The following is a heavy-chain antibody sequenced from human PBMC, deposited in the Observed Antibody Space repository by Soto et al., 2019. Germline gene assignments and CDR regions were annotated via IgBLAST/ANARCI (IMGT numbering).Heavy chain of an antibody. CDR2: ISSSSSKI. CDR1: GFTFISHS. J-gene: IGHJ6*01. V-gene: IGHV3-21*01. D-gene: IGHD2-8*01. Sequence: EMQLVESGGGLVKSGGSLRLSCAASGFTFISHSMNWVRQAPGKGLEWVAPISSSSSKIYYADSVKGRFTISRDNDENSLYLQMNSLRADDTAVYYCARWSGHCSNGVCVGLYFYYNGMDVWGQGTTVIVSS. CDR3: ARWSGHCSNGVCVGLYFYYNGMDV.